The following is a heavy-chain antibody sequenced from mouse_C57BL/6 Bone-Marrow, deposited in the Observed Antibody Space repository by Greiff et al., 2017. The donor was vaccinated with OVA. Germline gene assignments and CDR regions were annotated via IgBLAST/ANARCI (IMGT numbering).Heavy chain of an antibody. V-gene: IGHV5-4*01. CDR2: ISDGGSYT. J-gene: IGHJ4*01. CDR1: GFTFSSYA. D-gene: IGHD1-1*02. Sequence: EVQLVESGGGLVKPGGSLKLSCAASGFTFSSYAMSWVRQTPEKRLEWVATISDGGSYTYYPDNVKGRFTISRDNAKNNLYLQMSHLKSEDTAMYYCARGWFHYAMDYWGQGTSVTVSS. CDR3: ARGWFHYAMDY.